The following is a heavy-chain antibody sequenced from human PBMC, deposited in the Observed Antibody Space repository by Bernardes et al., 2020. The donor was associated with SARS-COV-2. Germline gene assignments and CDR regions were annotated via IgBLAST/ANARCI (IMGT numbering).Heavy chain of an antibody. D-gene: IGHD1-26*01. CDR1: GFTFDDYA. Sequence: GWSLRLSCAASGFTFDDYAMHWVRQAPGKGLEWVSGISWNSGSIGYADSVKGRFTISRDNAKNSLYLQMNSLRAEDTALYYCAKAISGSYYSVIQHWGQGTLVTVSS. CDR3: AKAISGSYYSVIQH. J-gene: IGHJ1*01. V-gene: IGHV3-9*01. CDR2: ISWNSGSI.